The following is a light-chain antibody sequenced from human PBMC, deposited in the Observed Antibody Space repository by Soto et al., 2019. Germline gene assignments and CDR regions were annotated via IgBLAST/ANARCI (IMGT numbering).Light chain of an antibody. V-gene: IGKV1-5*01. CDR2: DAS. Sequence: DIQMTHSPSTLSGSVGARVTITCRASQSISSWLAWYQQKPGKAPKLLIYDASALPRGVPSRFSGSGSGTKFTLTISSLHPDDFATYYCQQYNILSTLGQGTKVDIK. J-gene: IGKJ1*01. CDR1: QSISSW. CDR3: QQYNILST.